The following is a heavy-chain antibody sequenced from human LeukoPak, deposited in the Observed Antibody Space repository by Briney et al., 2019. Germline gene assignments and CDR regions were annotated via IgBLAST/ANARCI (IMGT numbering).Heavy chain of an antibody. J-gene: IGHJ2*01. CDR1: GFTFSSYA. V-gene: IGHV3-23*01. CDR3: AKDAYYYDSSGPTPWYFDL. Sequence: GGSLRLSCAASGFTFSSYAMSWVRQAPGKGLEWVSAISGSGGSTYYADSVKGRFTISRDNSKNTLYLQMNSLRAEDTAVYYCAKDAYYYDSSGPTPWYFDLWGRGTLVTVSS. D-gene: IGHD3-22*01. CDR2: ISGSGGST.